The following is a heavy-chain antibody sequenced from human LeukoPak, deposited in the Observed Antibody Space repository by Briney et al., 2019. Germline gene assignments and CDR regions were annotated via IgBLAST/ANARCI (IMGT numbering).Heavy chain of an antibody. J-gene: IGHJ4*02. V-gene: IGHV3-30*04. D-gene: IGHD5-18*01. CDR1: GFTFSSYA. Sequence: GGSLRLSCAASGFTFSSYAMHWVRQAPGKGLEWVATISYDGSAKYYVDSLKGRFTISRDDSKNTLYLQMNSLRVEDTAVYYCARDRGYSYIDYWGQGTLVTVSP. CDR2: ISYDGSAK. CDR3: ARDRGYSYIDY.